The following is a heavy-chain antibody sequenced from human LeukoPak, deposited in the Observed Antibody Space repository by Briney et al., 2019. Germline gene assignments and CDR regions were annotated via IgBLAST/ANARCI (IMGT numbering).Heavy chain of an antibody. CDR3: AKGAVPAEYFQH. D-gene: IGHD2-2*01. CDR1: GFAFSSYG. CDR2: TSYDGSNK. Sequence: GGSLRLSCAASGFAFSSYGMHWVRQAPGKGLEWVAVTSYDGSNKYYADSVKGRFTISRDNSKNTLYLQMNSLRAEDTAVYYCAKGAVPAEYFQHWGQGTLVTVSS. V-gene: IGHV3-30*18. J-gene: IGHJ1*01.